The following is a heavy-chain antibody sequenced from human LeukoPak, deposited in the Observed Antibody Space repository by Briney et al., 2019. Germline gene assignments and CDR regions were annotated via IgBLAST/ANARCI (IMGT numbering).Heavy chain of an antibody. V-gene: IGHV4-34*01. CDR2: INHSGST. Sequence: PSETLSLTCAVYGGSFSGYYWSWIRQPPGKGLEWIGEINHSGSTNYNPSLKSRVTISVDTSKNQFSLKLSSVTAADTAVYYCARNIAVADKITLDYWGQGTLVTVSS. CDR3: ARNIAVADKITLDY. J-gene: IGHJ4*02. D-gene: IGHD6-19*01. CDR1: GGSFSGYY.